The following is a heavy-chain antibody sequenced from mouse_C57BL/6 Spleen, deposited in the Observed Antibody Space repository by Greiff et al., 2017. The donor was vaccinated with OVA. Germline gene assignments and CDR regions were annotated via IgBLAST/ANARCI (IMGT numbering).Heavy chain of an antibody. CDR2: IDPENGDT. CDR3: TTWPAQSTDDY. J-gene: IGHJ2*01. Sequence: VQLQQSGAELVRPGASVKLSCTASGFNIKDDYMHWVKQRPEQGLEWIGWIDPENGDTEYASKFQGKATITADTSSNTAYLQLSSLTSEDTAVYYCTTWPAQSTDDYWGQGTTLTVSS. CDR1: GFNIKDDY. V-gene: IGHV14-4*01. D-gene: IGHD3-2*02.